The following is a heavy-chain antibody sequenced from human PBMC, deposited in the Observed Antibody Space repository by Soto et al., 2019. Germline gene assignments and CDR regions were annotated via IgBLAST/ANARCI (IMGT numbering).Heavy chain of an antibody. D-gene: IGHD3-10*01. CDR3: ASKGGHITMVRGVIIPNSYYYYGMDV. J-gene: IGHJ6*02. CDR1: GGTFSSYA. CDR2: IIPIFGTA. Sequence: SVKVSCKASGGTFSSYAISWVRQAPGQGLEWMGGIIPIFGTANYAQKFQGRVTITADESTSTAYMELSSLRSEDTAVYYCASKGGHITMVRGVIIPNSYYYYGMDVWGQGTTVTVSS. V-gene: IGHV1-69*13.